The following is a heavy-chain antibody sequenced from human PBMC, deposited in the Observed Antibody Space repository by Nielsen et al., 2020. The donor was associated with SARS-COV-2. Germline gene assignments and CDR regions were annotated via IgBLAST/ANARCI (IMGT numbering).Heavy chain of an antibody. CDR2: ISSSGSPI. V-gene: IGHV3-11*04. D-gene: IGHD3-10*01. J-gene: IGHJ6*02. CDR1: GFIFSEYY. Sequence: GESLKTSCAASGFIFSEYYMGWIRQAPGKGLEWVSYISSSGSPIYYADSVRGRFTISRDNAKNSLYLQMDSLRAEDTALYYCARDPYYGSGTFRFYGMDLWGQGTTVTVSS. CDR3: ARDPYYGSGTFRFYGMDL.